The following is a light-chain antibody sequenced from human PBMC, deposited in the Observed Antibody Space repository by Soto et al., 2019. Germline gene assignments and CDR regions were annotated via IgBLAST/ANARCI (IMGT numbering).Light chain of an antibody. CDR3: HQYGTSPEA. J-gene: IGKJ1*01. CDR1: QSVSSSY. CDR2: GAS. V-gene: IGKV3-20*01. Sequence: PGERATLSCRASQSVSSSYLAWYQQKPGQAPRLLIYGASTRATGIPDRFSGSGSGTDFTLTVSRLEPEDFAVYYCHQYGTSPEAFGQGTKVEIK.